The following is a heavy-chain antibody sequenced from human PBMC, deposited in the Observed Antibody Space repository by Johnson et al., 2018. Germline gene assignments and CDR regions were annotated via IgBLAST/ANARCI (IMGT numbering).Heavy chain of an antibody. J-gene: IGHJ6*02. CDR1: AGTSSRYA. V-gene: IGHV1-69*01. CDR2: IVPTFGVA. CDR3: ASRGYSAYGAYYYHGMDV. Sequence: QVQLVESGAEVKKPGSSVRVSCKASAGTSSRYAISWVRQAPGQGLEWMGGIVPTFGVANYAQKFQGRVTITADVSTRTHNMELRSLRSEDSAVYYCASRGYSAYGAYYYHGMDVWGQGPTVIVS. D-gene: IGHD5-18*01.